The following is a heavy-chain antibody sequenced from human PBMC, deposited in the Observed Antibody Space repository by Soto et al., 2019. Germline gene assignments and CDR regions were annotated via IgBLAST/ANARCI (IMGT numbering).Heavy chain of an antibody. CDR1: GGSISSSSYY. CDR3: ASYPPGYCSGGSCYGKGFDP. J-gene: IGHJ5*02. Sequence: PSETLSLTCTVSGGSISSSSYYWGWIRQPPGKGLEWIGSIYYSGSTYYNPSLKSRVTISVDTSKNQFSLKLSSVTAADTAVYYCASYPPGYCSGGSCYGKGFDPWGQGTPVTVSS. CDR2: IYYSGST. D-gene: IGHD2-15*01. V-gene: IGHV4-39*01.